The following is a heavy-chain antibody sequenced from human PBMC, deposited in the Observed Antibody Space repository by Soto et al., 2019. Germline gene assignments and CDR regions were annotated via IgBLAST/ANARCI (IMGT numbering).Heavy chain of an antibody. Sequence: LGESLKISCKGSGYSFTSYWIGWVRQMPGKGLEWMGIIYPGDSDTRYSPSFQGQVTISADKSISTAYLQWSSLKASDTAMYYCARGVVVVPAATGSWFDPWGQGTLVTVSS. V-gene: IGHV5-51*01. CDR2: IYPGDSDT. J-gene: IGHJ5*02. D-gene: IGHD2-2*01. CDR1: GYSFTSYW. CDR3: ARGVVVVPAATGSWFDP.